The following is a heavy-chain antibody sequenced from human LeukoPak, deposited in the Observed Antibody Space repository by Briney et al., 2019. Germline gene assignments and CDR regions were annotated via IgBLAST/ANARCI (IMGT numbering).Heavy chain of an antibody. CDR2: IDTDNGNT. D-gene: IGHD3-16*02. CDR1: GYTFSDYA. Sequence: GASVKVSCKASGYTFSDYAFHWVRQAPGQRLEWMGWIDTDNGNTKYSQNSQGRVTLIRDTSATTAYMELSSLRSEDTAVYYCARDRRGGGELSPPDYWGQGTLVTVSS. V-gene: IGHV1-3*04. CDR3: ARDRRGGGELSPPDY. J-gene: IGHJ4*02.